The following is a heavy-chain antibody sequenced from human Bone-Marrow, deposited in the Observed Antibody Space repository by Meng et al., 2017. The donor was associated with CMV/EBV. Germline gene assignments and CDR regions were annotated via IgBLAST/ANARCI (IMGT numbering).Heavy chain of an antibody. CDR1: GFTFSRYW. J-gene: IGHJ6*02. Sequence: GESLKISCTVSGFTFSRYWMTWVRQAPGKGLEWVANIKQDGGTIYYVDSVKGRFTISRDNAKNSLYLQMNSLRAEDTAVYYCARTVVPAASHYYYYGMDVWGQGTTVTVSS. V-gene: IGHV3-7*01. D-gene: IGHD2-2*01. CDR3: ARTVVPAASHYYYYGMDV. CDR2: IKQDGGTI.